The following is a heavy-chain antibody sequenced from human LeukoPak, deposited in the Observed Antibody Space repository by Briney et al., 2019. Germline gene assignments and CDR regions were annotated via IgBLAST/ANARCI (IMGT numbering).Heavy chain of an antibody. V-gene: IGHV1-69*04. CDR1: GGTFSSYA. D-gene: IGHD3-22*01. CDR2: IIPILGIA. J-gene: IGHJ4*02. Sequence: GSSVKVSCKASGGTFSSYAISWVRQAPGQGLEWMGRIIPILGIANYAQKFQGRVTITADKSTSTAYMELSSLRSEDTAVYYCASARRYYYDSSGYYPLEYWGQGTLVTVSS. CDR3: ASARRYYYDSSGYYPLEY.